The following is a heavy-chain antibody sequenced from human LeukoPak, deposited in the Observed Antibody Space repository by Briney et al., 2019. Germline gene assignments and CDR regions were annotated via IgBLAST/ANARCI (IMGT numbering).Heavy chain of an antibody. CDR1: GGSFSGYY. Sequence: KTSETLSLTCAVYGGSFSGYYWSWLRQPPGKGLEWIGEISHSGSTNYNPSLKSRVTISVDTSKNQFSLKLSSVTAADTAVYYCASRHRLTGDGTPANWFDPWGQGTLVTVSS. CDR2: ISHSGST. V-gene: IGHV4-34*01. CDR3: ASRHRLTGDGTPANWFDP. J-gene: IGHJ5*02. D-gene: IGHD7-27*01.